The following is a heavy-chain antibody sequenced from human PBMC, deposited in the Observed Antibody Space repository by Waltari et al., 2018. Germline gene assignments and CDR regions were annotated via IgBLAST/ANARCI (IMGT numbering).Heavy chain of an antibody. CDR1: GFTFSSCS. D-gene: IGHD1-1*01. CDR3: ARSNPTETTH. J-gene: IGHJ4*02. CDR2: ISSNGGST. Sequence: EVQLVESGGGLVQPGGSLRLSCAASGFTFSSCSMHWVRQAPGKGLEYVSAISSNGGSTYYADSVKGRFTISRDNSKNTLYLQMGSLRAEDMAVYYCARSNPTETTHWGQGTLVTVSS. V-gene: IGHV3-64*07.